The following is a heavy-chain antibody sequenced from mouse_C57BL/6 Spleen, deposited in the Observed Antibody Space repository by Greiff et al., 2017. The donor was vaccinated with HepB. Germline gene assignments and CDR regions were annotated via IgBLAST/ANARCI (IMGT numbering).Heavy chain of an antibody. CDR2: IDPSDSET. V-gene: IGHV1-52*01. J-gene: IGHJ1*03. CDR1: GYTFTSYW. Sequence: QVQLQQPGAELVRPGSSVKLSCKASGYTFTSYWMHWVKQRPIQGLEWIGNIDPSDSETHYNQKFKDKATLTVDKSSSTAYMQLSSLTSEDSAVYDSARLITTVEPDVWGTGTTVTVSS. CDR3: ARLITTVEPDV. D-gene: IGHD1-1*01.